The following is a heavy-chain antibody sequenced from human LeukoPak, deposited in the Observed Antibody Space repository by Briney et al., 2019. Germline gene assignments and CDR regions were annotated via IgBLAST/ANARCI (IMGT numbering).Heavy chain of an antibody. CDR1: GFTFSNYG. CDR3: ARDGAGYSYGYGSS. CDR2: ISSSGSTI. D-gene: IGHD5-18*01. J-gene: IGHJ5*02. V-gene: IGHV3-48*04. Sequence: GGSLRLSCAASGFTFSNYGIHWVRQAPGKGLEWVSYISSSGSTIYYADSVKGRFTISRDNAKNSLYLQMNSLRAEDTAVYYCARDGAGYSYGYGSSWGQGTLVTVSS.